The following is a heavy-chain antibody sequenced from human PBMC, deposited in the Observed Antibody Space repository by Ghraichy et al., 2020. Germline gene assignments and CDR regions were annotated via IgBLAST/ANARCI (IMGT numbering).Heavy chain of an antibody. CDR3: TSHSRYSSGWYYYYYMYV. CDR2: IRSKAYGGTT. V-gene: IGHV3-49*03. J-gene: IGHJ6*03. CDR1: GFSFGDYV. D-gene: IGHD6-19*01. Sequence: GESLNISCTASGFSFGDYVMSWFRQAPGKGLEWVGFIRSKAYGGTTEYAASVKGRFTISRDDSKSIAYLQMNRLKTEDTAVYYCTSHSRYSSGWYYYYYMYVWGKGTTAAVSS.